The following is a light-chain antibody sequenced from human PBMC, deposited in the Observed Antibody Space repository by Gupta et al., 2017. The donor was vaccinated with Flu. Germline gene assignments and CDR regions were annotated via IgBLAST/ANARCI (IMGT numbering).Light chain of an antibody. CDR3: GSLDASPSSWV. V-gene: IGLV1-51*01. Sequence: KTTFCSAGSSAIMGNNFVSWYQQDPGTAPRLLIYEKNKRPSGIPDRFSGSKSGTSATLTITRLQAGDEAYYYCGSLDASPSSWVFGGGTKLTVL. CDR2: EKN. J-gene: IGLJ3*02. CDR1: SAIMGNNF.